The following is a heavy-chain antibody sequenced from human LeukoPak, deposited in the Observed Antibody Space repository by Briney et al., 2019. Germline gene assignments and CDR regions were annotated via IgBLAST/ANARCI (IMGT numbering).Heavy chain of an antibody. J-gene: IGHJ5*02. V-gene: IGHV4-34*01. Sequence: PSETLSLTCTVSGGSISSYYWSWIRQPPGKGLEWIGEINHSGSTNYNPSLKSRVTISVDTSKNQFSLKLSSVTAADTAVYYCARWEVITTRFDPWGQGTLVTVSS. D-gene: IGHD3-22*01. CDR2: INHSGST. CDR1: GGSISSYY. CDR3: ARWEVITTRFDP.